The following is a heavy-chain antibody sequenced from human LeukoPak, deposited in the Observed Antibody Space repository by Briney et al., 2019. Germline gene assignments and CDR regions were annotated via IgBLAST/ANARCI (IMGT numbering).Heavy chain of an antibody. J-gene: IGHJ4*02. CDR1: GFTFSSYS. CDR3: ASEAEIGYGYFY. Sequence: GGSLRLSCAASGFTFSSYSMNWVRQAPGKGLEWVSSISSSSSYIYYADSVKGRFTISRDNAKNSLYLQMNSLRAEDTAVYYCASEAEIGYGYFYWGQGTLVTVSS. V-gene: IGHV3-21*01. CDR2: ISSSSSYI. D-gene: IGHD5-18*01.